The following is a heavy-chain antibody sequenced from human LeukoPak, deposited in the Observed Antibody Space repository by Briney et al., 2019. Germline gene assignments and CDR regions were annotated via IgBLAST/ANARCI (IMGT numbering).Heavy chain of an antibody. CDR1: GYTFTGYY. D-gene: IGHD2-15*01. V-gene: IGHV1-2*02. CDR2: INPNSGGT. CDR3: ARDRGVDYCSGGSCSHYYYYMDV. Sequence: ASVKVSCKASGYTFTGYYMHWVRQAPGQGLEWMGWINPNSGGTNYAQKFQGRVTMTRDTSISTAYMELSRLRSDDTAVYYCARDRGVDYCSGGSCSHYYYYMDVCGKGTTVTISS. J-gene: IGHJ6*03.